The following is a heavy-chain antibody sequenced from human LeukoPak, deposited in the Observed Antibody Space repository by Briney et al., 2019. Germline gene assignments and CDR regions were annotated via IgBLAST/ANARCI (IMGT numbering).Heavy chain of an antibody. D-gene: IGHD5-18*01. J-gene: IGHJ6*02. CDR3: ARATVSYGYGFDYYYYGMDV. CDR1: GGSISGYY. V-gene: IGHV4-59*01. Sequence: SETLSLTCTVSGGSISGYYWSWIRQPPGKGLEWIGYIYYSGSTNYNPSLKSRVTISVDTSKNQFSLKLSSVTAADTAVYYCARATVSYGYGFDYYYYGMDVWGQGTTVTVSS. CDR2: IYYSGST.